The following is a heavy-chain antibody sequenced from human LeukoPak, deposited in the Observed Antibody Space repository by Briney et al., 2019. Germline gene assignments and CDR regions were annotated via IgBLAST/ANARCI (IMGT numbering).Heavy chain of an antibody. CDR1: GGSFSGYY. J-gene: IGHJ5*02. CDR3: ATRPDIASTGPGWFDP. Sequence: KPSETLSLTCAVYGGSFSGYYWSWIRQPPGKGLEWIGEINHSGSTNYNPSLKSRVTISVDTSKNQFSLKLSSVTAADTAVYYCATRPDIASTGPGWFDPWGQGTLVTVSS. V-gene: IGHV4-34*01. CDR2: INHSGST. D-gene: IGHD6-13*01.